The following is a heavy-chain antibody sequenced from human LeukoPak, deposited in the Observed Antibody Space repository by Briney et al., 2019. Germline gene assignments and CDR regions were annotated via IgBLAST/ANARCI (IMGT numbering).Heavy chain of an antibody. V-gene: IGHV4-38-2*02. CDR3: ARGDDYYDSSGYDFDY. D-gene: IGHD3-22*01. CDR1: GYSISSGYF. Sequence: SETLSLTCTVSGYSISSGYFWGWIRQSPAKGLEWIGSIYNNGITYYNPSLKSRVTISVDTSKNQFSLKLNSVTAADTAVYYCARGDDYYDSSGYDFDYWGQGILVTVSS. J-gene: IGHJ4*02. CDR2: IYNNGIT.